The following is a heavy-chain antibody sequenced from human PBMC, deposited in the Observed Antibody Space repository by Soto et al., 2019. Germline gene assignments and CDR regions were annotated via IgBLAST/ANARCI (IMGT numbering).Heavy chain of an antibody. CDR1: GGSLSNYG. CDR3: AISDANKIGLTIYHAIDA. D-gene: IGHD3-16*01. V-gene: IGHV1-69*14. J-gene: IGHJ6*02. CDR2: IIPAFGTA. Sequence: QVQLVQSGAEVKKPGSSVNVSCKASGGSLSNYGISWVRQAPGQGLEWMGGIIPAFGTAIYAQKFQGRVPYTADKSTSIVNKVRTSLIAVNMPIYYFAISDANKIGLTIYHAIDAGSQGTMVTVS.